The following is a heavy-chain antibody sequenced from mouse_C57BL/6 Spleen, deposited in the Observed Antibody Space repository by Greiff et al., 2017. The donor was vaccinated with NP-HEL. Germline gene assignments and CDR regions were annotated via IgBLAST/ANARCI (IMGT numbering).Heavy chain of an antibody. V-gene: IGHV1-64*01. Sequence: QVQLQQPGAELVKPGASVKLSCKASGYTFTSYRMHWVKQRPGQGLEWIGMIHPNSGSTNYNEKFKSKATLTVDKSSSTAYMQLSSLTSEDSAVYYCARAYGSSYEAYWGQGTLVTVSA. CDR3: ARAYGSSYEAY. D-gene: IGHD1-1*01. CDR1: GYTFTSYR. J-gene: IGHJ3*01. CDR2: IHPNSGST.